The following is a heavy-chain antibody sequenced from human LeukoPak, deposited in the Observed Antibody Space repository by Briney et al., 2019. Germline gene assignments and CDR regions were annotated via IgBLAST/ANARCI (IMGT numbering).Heavy chain of an antibody. CDR2: IYSGGST. CDR3: ARGPDYGDYQYYFDY. Sequence: GGSLRLSCAASGFTVSSNYMSWVRQAPGKGLEWVSVIYSGGSTYYADSVKGRFTISRHNSQNTLYLQMNSLRAEDTAVYYCARGPDYGDYQYYFDYWGQGTLVTVSS. V-gene: IGHV3-53*04. CDR1: GFTVSSNY. D-gene: IGHD4-17*01. J-gene: IGHJ4*02.